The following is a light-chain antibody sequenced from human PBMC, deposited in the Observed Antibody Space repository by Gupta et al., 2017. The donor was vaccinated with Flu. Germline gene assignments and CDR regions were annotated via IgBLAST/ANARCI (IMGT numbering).Light chain of an antibody. CDR2: AAS. CDR3: QRDNSAPYT. Sequence: PSSLSASVGDRVTITCRASPGLANYLAWYQQKPGKVPKLLIYAASTLQSGVPSRFSGSGSGTDFTLTISSLQPEDVATYYCQRDNSAPYTFGQGTKMEIK. CDR1: PGLANY. J-gene: IGKJ2*01. V-gene: IGKV1-27*01.